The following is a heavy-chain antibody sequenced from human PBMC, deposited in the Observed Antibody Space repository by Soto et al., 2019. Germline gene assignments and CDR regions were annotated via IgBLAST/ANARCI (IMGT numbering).Heavy chain of an antibody. J-gene: IGHJ4*02. V-gene: IGHV3-30*03. CDR2: ISYDGSNK. Sequence: QVQLVESGGGVVQPGTSLRLSCAASGFPFTTYGMHWVREAPTKGLDWVAVISYDGSNKYYADSVRGRFTISRDNSKNTLYLQMNSLRPEDTALYYCVGGQYYFDYRGLGTLVTVSS. CDR1: GFPFTTYG. CDR3: VGGQYYFDY. D-gene: IGHD3-10*01.